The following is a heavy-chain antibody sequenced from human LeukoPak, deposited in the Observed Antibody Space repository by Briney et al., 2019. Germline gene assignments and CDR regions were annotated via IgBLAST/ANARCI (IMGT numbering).Heavy chain of an antibody. V-gene: IGHV3-23*01. CDR1: GFTFSSYA. J-gene: IGHJ3*02. CDR3: AKATLLWFGDNAFDI. D-gene: IGHD3-10*01. CDR2: IRGSGGST. Sequence: GGSLRLSCAASGFTFSSYAMSWVRQAPGKGLEWVSAIRGSGGSTYYADSVKGRLTISRDNSKNTLYLQMKSLRAEDTAVYYCAKATLLWFGDNAFDIWGQGTMVTVSS.